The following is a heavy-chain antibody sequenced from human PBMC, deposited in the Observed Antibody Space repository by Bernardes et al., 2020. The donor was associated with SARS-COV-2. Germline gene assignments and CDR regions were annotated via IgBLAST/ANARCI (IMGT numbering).Heavy chain of an antibody. Sequence: GGSLRLSCAASGFTFANYAMTWVRQAPGKGLEWVGVISSNRYGGTTEYAASVKGRFIISRDDSKSFVYLQMNSLKIEDTAVYFCGGSFYAFYLDYWGQGTPVTVSS. V-gene: IGHV3-49*04. CDR1: GFTFANYA. CDR3: GGSFYAFYLDY. D-gene: IGHD1-26*01. J-gene: IGHJ4*02. CDR2: ISSNRYGGTT.